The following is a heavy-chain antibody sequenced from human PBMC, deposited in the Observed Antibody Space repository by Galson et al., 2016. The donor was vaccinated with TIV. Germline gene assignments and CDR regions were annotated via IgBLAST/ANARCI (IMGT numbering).Heavy chain of an antibody. CDR3: ARGLRGYSSTQNLDY. CDR2: IRYDGSSQ. V-gene: IGHV3-30*02. J-gene: IGHJ4*02. D-gene: IGHD5-18*01. Sequence: SLRLSCAASGFTFGSYGMHWVRQAPGKGLEWVSFIRYDGSSQYYADSVKGRFTISGDNSKNTLYLLVNSLRADDTAVYYCARGLRGYSSTQNLDYWGQGTLVTVSS. CDR1: GFTFGSYG.